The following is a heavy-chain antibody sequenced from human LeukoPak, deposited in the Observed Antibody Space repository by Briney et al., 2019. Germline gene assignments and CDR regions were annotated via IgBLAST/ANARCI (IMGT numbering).Heavy chain of an antibody. CDR2: ISSSSSYI. V-gene: IGHV3-21*01. J-gene: IGHJ4*02. CDR1: GSTFSSYS. Sequence: GGSLRLSCAASGSTFSSYSMNWVRQAPGKGLEWVSSISSSSSYIYYADSVKGRFTISRDNTKNSLYLQMNSLRAEDTAVYYCARGPESYYDFWSGYYVVDYWGQGTLVTVSS. D-gene: IGHD3-3*01. CDR3: ARGPESYYDFWSGYYVVDY.